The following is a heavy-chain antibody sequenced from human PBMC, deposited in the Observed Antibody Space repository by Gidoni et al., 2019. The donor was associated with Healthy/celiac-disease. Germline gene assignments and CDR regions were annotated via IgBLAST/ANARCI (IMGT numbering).Heavy chain of an antibody. D-gene: IGHD6-19*01. CDR3: ARLRVAVARGWFDP. CDR2: IYYSGST. CDR1: GGSIRSSSYY. J-gene: IGHJ5*02. Sequence: QLQLQESGPGLVKPSETLSLTCTVSGGSIRSSSYYWGWIRQPPGKGLEWIGSIYYSGSTYYNPSLKSRVTISVDTSKNQFSLKLSSVTAADTAVYYCARLRVAVARGWFDPWGQGTLVTVSS. V-gene: IGHV4-39*01.